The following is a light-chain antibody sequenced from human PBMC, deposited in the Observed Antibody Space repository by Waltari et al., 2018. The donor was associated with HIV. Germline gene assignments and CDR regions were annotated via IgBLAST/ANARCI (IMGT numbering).Light chain of an antibody. J-gene: IGLJ3*02. V-gene: IGLV2-14*01. CDR3: SSYTNTNTWV. CDR2: EVS. CDR1: SSDIGGYDY. Sequence: QSALTQPASVSGSPGQSITMSCSGTSSDIGGYDYVSWYQQHPGEAPKLMIYEVSSRPSGVSNRFSASKSGNTASLTISGLQAEDEADYYCSSYTNTNTWVFGGGTKLTVL.